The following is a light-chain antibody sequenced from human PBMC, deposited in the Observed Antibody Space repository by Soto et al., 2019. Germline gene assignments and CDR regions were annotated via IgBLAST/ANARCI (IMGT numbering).Light chain of an antibody. V-gene: IGLV2-14*01. CDR3: SSYTSSSTLV. J-gene: IGLJ3*02. CDR2: EVR. Sequence: QSVLTQPASVSGSPGQSITISCTGTSSDVGAYKYVSWYQVHPGKAPKLIIYEVRSRPSVVSDRFSGSKSGNTASLTISGLQAEDEANYYCSSYTSSSTLVFGGGTQLTVL. CDR1: SSDVGAYKY.